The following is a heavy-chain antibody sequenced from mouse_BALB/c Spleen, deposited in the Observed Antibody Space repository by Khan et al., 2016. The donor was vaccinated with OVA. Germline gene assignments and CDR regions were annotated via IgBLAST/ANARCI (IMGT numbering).Heavy chain of an antibody. CDR1: GFSLTSYG. CDR2: ICAGGSA. D-gene: IGHD1-2*01. V-gene: IGHV2-9*02. J-gene: IGHJ3*01. Sequence: QVQLKESGPGLVAPSQSLSITCTVSGFSLTSYGVHWVRQLPGKGLEWLGIICAGGSANYYSALFSRLSISKVNSKNHIFFKMNILHTDDTDMSYCARDTTATAYWGQGTLVTVSA. CDR3: ARDTTATAY.